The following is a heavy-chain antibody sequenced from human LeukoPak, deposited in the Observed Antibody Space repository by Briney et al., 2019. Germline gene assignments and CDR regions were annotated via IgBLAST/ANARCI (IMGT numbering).Heavy chain of an antibody. CDR3: ATESVELATIPLGY. V-gene: IGHV3-53*01. D-gene: IGHD5-24*01. CDR2: IYSGGST. J-gene: IGHJ4*02. Sequence: GGSLRLSCAASGFIVSSNYMSWVRQAPGKGLEWVSVIYSGGSTYYADSVKGRFTISRDNAKNSLYLQMSSLRAEDTAVYYCATESVELATIPLGYWGQGTLVTVSS. CDR1: GFIVSSNY.